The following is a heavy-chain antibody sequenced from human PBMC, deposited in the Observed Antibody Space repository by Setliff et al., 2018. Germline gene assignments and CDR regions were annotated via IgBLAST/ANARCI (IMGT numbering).Heavy chain of an antibody. Sequence: PSETLSLTCAVSGGSVTSHYWSWIRQPPGKGLEWVGFIFYSGDTNSNPSLKSRVTMSVDTSKNQFSLKLNSVTAADTAIYYCARHTRGNYFYMDVWGKGTTVTVSS. CDR2: IFYSGDT. V-gene: IGHV4-59*08. CDR1: GGSVTSHY. J-gene: IGHJ6*03. CDR3: ARHTRGNYFYMDV.